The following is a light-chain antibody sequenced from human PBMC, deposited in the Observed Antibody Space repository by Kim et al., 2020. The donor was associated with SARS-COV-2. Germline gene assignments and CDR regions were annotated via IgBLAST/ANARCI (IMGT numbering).Light chain of an antibody. CDR3: QQYNYYSRT. CDR1: QSISNW. CDR2: KAS. Sequence: DIQMTQSPATLSASVGDTVTITCRASQSISNWLAWYQQKPGKAPKLLIYKASNLESGVPSRFSGSGSETEFTLTISSLQPGDFATYYCQQYNYYSRTFGRGTKVDIK. J-gene: IGKJ1*01. V-gene: IGKV1-5*03.